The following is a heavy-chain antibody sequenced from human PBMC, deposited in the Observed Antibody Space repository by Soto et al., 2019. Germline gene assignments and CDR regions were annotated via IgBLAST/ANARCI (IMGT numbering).Heavy chain of an antibody. CDR1: GFSFSSHG. Sequence: VGSLRLSCAASGFSFSSHGMHWVRQAPGKGLEWVAVVSYDGSNKYYEDSVKGRFTISRDNSKNTLYLQMSSLRAEDTAVYYCAKDLYSGSLPDAFDIWGQGTMVTVSS. D-gene: IGHD1-26*01. CDR2: VSYDGSNK. CDR3: AKDLYSGSLPDAFDI. V-gene: IGHV3-30*18. J-gene: IGHJ3*02.